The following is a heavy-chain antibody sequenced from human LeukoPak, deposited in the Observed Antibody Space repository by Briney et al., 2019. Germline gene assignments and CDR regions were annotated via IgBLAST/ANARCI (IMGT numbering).Heavy chain of an antibody. CDR1: GGSFSGYY. D-gene: IGHD2-2*01. J-gene: IGHJ4*02. Sequence: SETLSLTCAVYGGSFSGYYWSWIRQPPGKGLEWIGEINQSGSTNYNPSLKSRVTISVDTSKNQFSLKLSSVTAADTAVYYCARAYSGIVVVPAARTRWDYWGQGTLVTVSS. V-gene: IGHV4-34*01. CDR2: INQSGST. CDR3: ARAYSGIVVVPAARTRWDY.